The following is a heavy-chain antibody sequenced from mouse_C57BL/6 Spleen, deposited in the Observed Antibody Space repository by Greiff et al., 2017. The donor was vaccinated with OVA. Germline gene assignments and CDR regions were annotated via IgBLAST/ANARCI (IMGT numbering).Heavy chain of an antibody. CDR2: IYPSDSET. CDR1: GYTFTSYW. CDR3: ASLSGGIAMDY. V-gene: IGHV1-61*01. Sequence: QVQLQQPGAELVRPGSSVKLSCKASGYTFTSYWMDWVQQRPGQGLEWIGNIYPSDSETHYNQKFKDKATLTVDKSSSTAYMQLSSLTSEDSAVYYCASLSGGIAMDYWGQGTSVTVSS. D-gene: IGHD3-1*01. J-gene: IGHJ4*01.